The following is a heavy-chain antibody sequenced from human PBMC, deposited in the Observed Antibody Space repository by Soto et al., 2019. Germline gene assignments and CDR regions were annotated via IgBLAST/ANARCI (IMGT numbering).Heavy chain of an antibody. CDR2: IYYRGST. Sequence: KTSETLSLTCTVSGGSTSSHYWSWVRQAPGKGLEWIGHIYYRGSTSYNPSLRSRSTISVDTSNNQFSLKLNSVTTADTAVYYCARDGREASGMDVWGQGTKVTVSS. J-gene: IGHJ6*02. V-gene: IGHV4-59*11. CDR3: ARDGREASGMDV. CDR1: GGSTSSHY. D-gene: IGHD1-26*01.